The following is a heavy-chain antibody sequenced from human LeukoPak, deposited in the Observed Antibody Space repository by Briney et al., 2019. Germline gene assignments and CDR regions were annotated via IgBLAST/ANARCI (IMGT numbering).Heavy chain of an antibody. D-gene: IGHD6-19*01. CDR1: GFTFSDSS. Sequence: GGSLRLSCSASGFTFSDSSMHWVRQPPGKGLEYVSAISSDGGSTYYAYSVNGRFTISRDNSKNTLYLQMSSLRVDDTAMYYCVKDWPIAVFDSWGQGTLVTVSS. J-gene: IGHJ4*02. CDR3: VKDWPIAVFDS. V-gene: IGHV3-64D*09. CDR2: ISSDGGST.